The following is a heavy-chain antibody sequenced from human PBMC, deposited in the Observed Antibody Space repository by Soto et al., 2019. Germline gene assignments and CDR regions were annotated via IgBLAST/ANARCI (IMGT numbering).Heavy chain of an antibody. V-gene: IGHV1-2*02. D-gene: IGHD3-16*01. J-gene: IGHJ5*02. CDR1: GYTFTGYF. Sequence: QVQLVQSGAEVKKPGASVKVSCMASGYTFTGYFIHWVREVPGQGLEYMGWINPNTGGTDYAQKFQGRVTMTRDTSISTVFMEMKRLTSDDTAVYYCARVASWAVRDWFDTWGQGTLVTVSS. CDR3: ARVASWAVRDWFDT. CDR2: INPNTGGT.